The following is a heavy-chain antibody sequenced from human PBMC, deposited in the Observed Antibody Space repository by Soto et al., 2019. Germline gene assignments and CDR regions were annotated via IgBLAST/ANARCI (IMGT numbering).Heavy chain of an antibody. J-gene: IGHJ5*02. V-gene: IGHV4-59*01. D-gene: IGHD5-12*01. CDR2: IYYSGTT. CDR1: GGSITSYH. Sequence: SETLSLTCTVSGGSITSYHWNWIRQLPGKGLEWIGSIYYSGTTNYNPSLKSRVIISVDTSKNQFSLKLTSVTAADTAVYYCARDKSGGYNWFVPWGQGTLVTVAS. CDR3: ARDKSGGYNWFVP.